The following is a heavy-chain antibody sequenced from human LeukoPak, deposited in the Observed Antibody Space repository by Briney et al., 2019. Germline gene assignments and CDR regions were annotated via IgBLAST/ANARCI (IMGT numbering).Heavy chain of an antibody. D-gene: IGHD3-10*01. Sequence: GGSLRLSCAASGFTFSSYAMSWVRQAPGKGLEWVSAISGSGGSTYYADSVKGRFTISRDNSKNTLYLQMNSLRAEDTAVYYCAKTLFHTMVQGVTFDYWGQGTLVTVSS. V-gene: IGHV3-23*01. CDR3: AKTLFHTMVQGVTFDY. J-gene: IGHJ4*02. CDR2: ISGSGGST. CDR1: GFTFSSYA.